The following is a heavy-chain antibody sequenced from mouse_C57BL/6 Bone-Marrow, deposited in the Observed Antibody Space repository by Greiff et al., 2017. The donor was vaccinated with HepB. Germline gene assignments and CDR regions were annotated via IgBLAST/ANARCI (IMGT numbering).Heavy chain of an antibody. V-gene: IGHV1-64*01. Sequence: QVQLQQPGAELVKPGASVKLSCKASGYTFTSYWMHWVKQRPGQGLEWIGMIHPNSGSTNYNEKFKSKATLTVDKSSSTAYMQLSSLTSEDSAVYYCAGFYYGSSSWFAYWGRGTLVTVSA. CDR1: GYTFTSYW. D-gene: IGHD1-1*01. CDR2: IHPNSGST. CDR3: AGFYYGSSSWFAY. J-gene: IGHJ3*01.